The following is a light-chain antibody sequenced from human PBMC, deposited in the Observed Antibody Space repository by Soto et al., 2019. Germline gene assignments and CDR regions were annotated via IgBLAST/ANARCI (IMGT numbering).Light chain of an antibody. V-gene: IGKV3-20*01. CDR3: QQDGSSPEWM. Sequence: EIVLTQSPGTLSLSPGERATLSCRASQSVSSSYLAWYQQKPGQAPRLLIYGASSRATGIPDRFSGSGSGTDFTLNIRRLDPDGFAAYYCQQDGSSPEWMFGQGTKVEI. CDR2: GAS. J-gene: IGKJ1*01. CDR1: QSVSSSY.